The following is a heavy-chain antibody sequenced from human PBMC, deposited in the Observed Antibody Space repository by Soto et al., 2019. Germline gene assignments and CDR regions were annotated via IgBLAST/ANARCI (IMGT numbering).Heavy chain of an antibody. J-gene: IGHJ5*02. D-gene: IGHD3-22*01. V-gene: IGHV3-30*18. CDR1: GFTFSSYG. CDR3: AKTFGDSNGYFVNWLDP. CDR2: ISYDGNDK. Sequence: GGSMRLSCAASGFTFSSYGMRWVRQAPGKGLEWVAVISYDGNDKQYADSVKGRFTISRDNSKNTLYLEMNSLRAEDTAVYYCAKTFGDSNGYFVNWLDPWGQGALVTVSS.